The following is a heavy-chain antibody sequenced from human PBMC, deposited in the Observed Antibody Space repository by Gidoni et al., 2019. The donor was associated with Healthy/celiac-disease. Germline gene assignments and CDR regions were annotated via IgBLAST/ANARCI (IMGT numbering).Heavy chain of an antibody. CDR2: IRSKAYGGTT. Sequence: EVQLVESGGGLVQPGRSLRLSCTASGFTFGDYAMSWFRQAPGKGLEWVGFIRSKAYGGTTEYAASVKGRFTISRDDSKSIAYLQMNSLKTEDTAVYYCTRDKSYGSGSYHPDFDYWGQGTLVTVSS. CDR3: TRDKSYGSGSYHPDFDY. V-gene: IGHV3-49*03. D-gene: IGHD3-10*01. J-gene: IGHJ4*02. CDR1: GFTFGDYA.